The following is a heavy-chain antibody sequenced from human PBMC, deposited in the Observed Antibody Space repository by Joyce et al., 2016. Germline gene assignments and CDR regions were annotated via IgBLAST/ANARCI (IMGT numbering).Heavy chain of an antibody. CDR3: ARGGTSSDHFFFYTLDI. J-gene: IGHJ6*02. CDR2: IIPCFGAD. D-gene: IGHD1-14*01. CDR1: GGAFSNFT. Sequence: QVLLVQSGATVKRPGSSLKVSCKSSGGAFSNFTVNWVRQAPVQRLEWMGGIIPCFGADKYAEHFQGRVTLTADLSTRTAFMELSSLTSADTAVYYCARGGTSSDHFFFYTLDIWGPGTTVIVSS. V-gene: IGHV1-69*12.